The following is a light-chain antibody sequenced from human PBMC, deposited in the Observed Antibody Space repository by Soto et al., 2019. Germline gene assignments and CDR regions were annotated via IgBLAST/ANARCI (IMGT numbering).Light chain of an antibody. V-gene: IGKV3-20*01. CDR3: QHYGSSPRT. J-gene: IGKJ1*01. CDR1: QGVSGSY. Sequence: IVLTQSPGTLSLSPGERATLSCRASQGVSGSYLAWYQQKPGQAPRLLIYGASSRATGIPNRFSGSESGTDFTLTISRLEPEDFAVYYCQHYGSSPRTFGQGTKVEIK. CDR2: GAS.